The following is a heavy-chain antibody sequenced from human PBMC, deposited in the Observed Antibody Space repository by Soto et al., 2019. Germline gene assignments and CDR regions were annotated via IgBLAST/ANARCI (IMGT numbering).Heavy chain of an antibody. V-gene: IGHV4-31*03. J-gene: IGHJ3*02. Sequence: SETLSLTCTVSGGSISSGGYYWSWIRQHPGKGLEWIGYIYYSGSTYYNPSLKSRVTISVDTSKNQFSLKLSSVTAADTAVYYCARLLVRAPLWFGEAPSFIAMQNAFDIWGQGTMVTVSS. CDR2: IYYSGST. CDR3: ARLLVRAPLWFGEAPSFIAMQNAFDI. D-gene: IGHD3-10*01. CDR1: GGSISSGGYY.